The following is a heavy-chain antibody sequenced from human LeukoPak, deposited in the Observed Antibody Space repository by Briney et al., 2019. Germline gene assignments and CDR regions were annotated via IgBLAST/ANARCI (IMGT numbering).Heavy chain of an antibody. J-gene: IGHJ6*03. CDR1: GFTVSSNS. CDR2: IYSDNT. D-gene: IGHD2-21*02. CDR3: ARAVVVTAILAPGYYYMDV. Sequence: PGGSLRLSCTVSGFTVSSNSMSWVRQAPGKGLEWVSFIYSDNTHYSDSVKGRFTISRDNSKNTLYLQMNSLRAEDTAVYYCARAVVVTAILAPGYYYMDVWGKGTTVTISS. V-gene: IGHV3-53*01.